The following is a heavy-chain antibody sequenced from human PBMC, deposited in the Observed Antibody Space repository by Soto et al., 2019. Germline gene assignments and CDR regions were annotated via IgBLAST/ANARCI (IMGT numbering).Heavy chain of an antibody. CDR3: ARIRRDPGGYYYYMDV. V-gene: IGHV2-70*11. D-gene: IGHD2-21*02. CDR2: IDWDDDK. J-gene: IGHJ6*03. CDR1: GFSLSTSGMC. Sequence: SGPTLVKPTQTLTLTCTFSGFSLSTSGMCVSWIRQPPGKALEWLARIDWDDDKYYSTSLKTRLTISKDTSKNQVVLTMTNMDPVDTATYYCARIRRDPGGYYYYMDVWGKGTTVTVSS.